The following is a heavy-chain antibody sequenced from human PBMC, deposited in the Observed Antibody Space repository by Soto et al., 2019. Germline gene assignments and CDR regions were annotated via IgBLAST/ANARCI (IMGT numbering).Heavy chain of an antibody. CDR1: GGSISSGGYY. J-gene: IGHJ6*02. D-gene: IGHD5-12*01. V-gene: IGHV4-31*03. CDR2: IYYSGST. Sequence: SETLSLTCTVSGGSISSGGYYWSWIRQHPGKGLEWIGYIYYSGSTYYNPSLKSRVTISVDTSKNQFSLKLSSVTAADTAVYYCARATFRSTTTFHYSYGMDVWGQGTTVTVSS. CDR3: ARATFRSTTTFHYSYGMDV.